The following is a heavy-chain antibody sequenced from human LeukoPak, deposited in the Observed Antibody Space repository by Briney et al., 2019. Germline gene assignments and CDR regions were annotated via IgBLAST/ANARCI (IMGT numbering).Heavy chain of an antibody. CDR3: ARGPRATLRSITGTTKVYYFDY. CDR1: GGSFSGYY. Sequence: SETLSLTCAVYGGSFSGYYWSWIRQPPGKGLEWMGEINHSGSTNYNPSLKSRVTISVDTSKNQFSLKLSSVTAAATAVYYCARGPRATLRSITGTTKVYYFDYWGQGTLVTVSS. V-gene: IGHV4-34*01. J-gene: IGHJ4*02. D-gene: IGHD1-20*01. CDR2: INHSGST.